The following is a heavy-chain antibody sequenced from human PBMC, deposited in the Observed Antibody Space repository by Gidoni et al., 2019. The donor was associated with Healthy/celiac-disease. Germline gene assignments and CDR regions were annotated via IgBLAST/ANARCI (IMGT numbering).Heavy chain of an antibody. CDR3: ARVPNPPAPLTDY. J-gene: IGHJ4*02. CDR1: GGSFSGYY. CDR2: IKHSGSP. V-gene: IGHV4-34*01. Sequence: QVQLQQWGAGLLKPSETLSLTCAVYGGSFSGYYWSWSRQPPGKGLGWIGEIKHSGSPNYNPSPKSRGPISIDKSKDQFPLKLGSVTAADTAVYYCARVPNPPAPLTDYWGQGTLVTVSS.